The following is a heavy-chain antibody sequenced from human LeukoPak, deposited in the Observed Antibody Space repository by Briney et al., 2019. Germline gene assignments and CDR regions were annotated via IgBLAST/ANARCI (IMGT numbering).Heavy chain of an antibody. Sequence: TGGSLRLSCAASGFTFSSYWMSWVRQAPGKGLEWVANIKQGGSEKYYVDSVKGRFTISRDNAKNSLYLQMNSLRAEDTAVYYCVRDLAGPPQEAFDIWGQGTVVTVSS. J-gene: IGHJ3*02. CDR3: VRDLAGPPQEAFDI. CDR1: GFTFSSYW. CDR2: IKQGGSEK. V-gene: IGHV3-7*01.